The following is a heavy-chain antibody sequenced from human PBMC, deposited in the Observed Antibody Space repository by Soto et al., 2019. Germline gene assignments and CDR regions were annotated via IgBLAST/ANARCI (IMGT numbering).Heavy chain of an antibody. Sequence: QVQLVQSGAEVKKPGASVKVSCKASGYTFTSNDIYWLRQATGQGLEWMGWMNPKTGDSNSAEKFQGRLRMTRDTSIPTAYMELSSLTSGDAAVYYWARGRPGGGIKRSWFDPWGQGTLVSVST. D-gene: IGHD2-15*01. CDR3: ARGRPGGGIKRSWFDP. CDR1: GYTFTSND. V-gene: IGHV1-8*01. J-gene: IGHJ5*02. CDR2: MNPKTGDS.